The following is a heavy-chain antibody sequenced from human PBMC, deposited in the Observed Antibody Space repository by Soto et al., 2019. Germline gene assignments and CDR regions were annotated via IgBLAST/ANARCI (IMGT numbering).Heavy chain of an antibody. Sequence: DVQLVESGGGLVQPGRSLRLSCAASGFTFDDYAMHWVRQAPGKGLEWVSGISWNSGSIGYADSVKGRFTISRDNAKNSLYLQMNSLRAEDTALYYCAKDSGTGSYYNAIDYWGQGTLVTVSS. CDR2: ISWNSGSI. CDR1: GFTFDDYA. V-gene: IGHV3-9*01. CDR3: AKDSGTGSYYNAIDY. D-gene: IGHD3-10*01. J-gene: IGHJ4*02.